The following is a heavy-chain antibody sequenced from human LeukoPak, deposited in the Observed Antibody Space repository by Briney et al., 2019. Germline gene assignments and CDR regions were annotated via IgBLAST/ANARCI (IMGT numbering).Heavy chain of an antibody. J-gene: IGHJ4*02. V-gene: IGHV3-11*06. CDR1: GFTFSDYY. D-gene: IGHD6-19*01. CDR2: ISSSSSYT. CDR3: ARDDFGSGWSLFDY. Sequence: NPGGSLRLSCAASGFTFSDYYMSWIRQAPGKGLEWVSYISSSSSYTNYADSVKGRFTISRDNAKNSLYLQMNSLRAEDTAVYYCARDDFGSGWSLFDYWGQGTLVTVSS.